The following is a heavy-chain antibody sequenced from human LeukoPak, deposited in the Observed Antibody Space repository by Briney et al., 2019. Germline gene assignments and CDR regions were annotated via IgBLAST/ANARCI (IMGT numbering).Heavy chain of an antibody. J-gene: IGHJ4*02. D-gene: IGHD6-13*01. CDR1: GFIVSSNY. V-gene: IGHV3-66*01. CDR3: ARDLGYSSDY. Sequence: GGSLRLSCAASGFIVSSNYMSWVRQAPGKGLEWVSVIYNGGITYADSVKGRFTISRDTSKNTVSLQLNTLRAEDTAVYYCARDLGYSSDYWGQGTLVTGSS. CDR2: IYNGGIT.